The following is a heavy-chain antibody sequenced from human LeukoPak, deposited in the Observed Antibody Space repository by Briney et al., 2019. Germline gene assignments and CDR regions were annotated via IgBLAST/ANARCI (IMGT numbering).Heavy chain of an antibody. V-gene: IGHV1-46*01. CDR1: GYTFTSYY. J-gene: IGHJ6*02. CDR3: ARDKGQITMVRGVPNYYYYGMDV. CDR2: INPSGGST. Sequence: ASVKVSCKASGYTFTSYYMHWVRQAPGQGLEWMGIINPSGGSTSYAQKFQGRVTMTRDTSTSTVYMELSSLRSEDTAVYYCARDKGQITMVRGVPNYYYYGMDVWGQGTTVTVSS. D-gene: IGHD3-10*01.